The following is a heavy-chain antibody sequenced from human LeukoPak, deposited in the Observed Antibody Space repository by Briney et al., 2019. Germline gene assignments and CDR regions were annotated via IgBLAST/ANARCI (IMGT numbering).Heavy chain of an antibody. J-gene: IGHJ5*02. Sequence: GGSLRLSCAASGITFSSYGMSWVRQAPGKGLEWVSSISSTGGTTYYADSVKGRFTISRDNSKNSLYLQMNSLRAEDTAVYYCASTGKGGLTIFGVVENWFDPWGQGTLVTVSS. CDR2: ISSTGGTT. CDR3: ASTGKGGLTIFGVVENWFDP. V-gene: IGHV3-23*01. D-gene: IGHD3-3*01. CDR1: GITFSSYG.